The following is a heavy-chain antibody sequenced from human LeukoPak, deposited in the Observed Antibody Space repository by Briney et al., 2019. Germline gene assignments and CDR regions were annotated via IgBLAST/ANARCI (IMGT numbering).Heavy chain of an antibody. Sequence: SETLSLTCAVYGGSFSGYYWSWIRQPPGKGLEWIGEINHSGSTNYNPSLKSRVTISVDTSKNQFSLKLSSVTAADTAVYYCARDPQLRFLEWLSVYYYYYGMDVWGQGTTVTVSS. CDR2: INHSGST. J-gene: IGHJ6*02. CDR1: GGSFSGYY. V-gene: IGHV4-34*01. D-gene: IGHD3-3*01. CDR3: ARDPQLRFLEWLSVYYYYYGMDV.